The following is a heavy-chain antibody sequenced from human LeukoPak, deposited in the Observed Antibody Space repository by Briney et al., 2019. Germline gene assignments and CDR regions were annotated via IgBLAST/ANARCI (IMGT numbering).Heavy chain of an antibody. D-gene: IGHD3-10*01. V-gene: IGHV4-59*01. Sequence: PSETLSLTCAVSGGSISFYSWRWIRQPPGKGLAWIGYIYTTGSTNYNPSLKSRVTISVDTSMNQFPLNLSSVTAADTAVYYCAREYYYGSGSGRAAFDIWGQGTMVTVSS. CDR2: IYTTGST. CDR1: GGSISFYS. CDR3: AREYYYGSGSGRAAFDI. J-gene: IGHJ3*02.